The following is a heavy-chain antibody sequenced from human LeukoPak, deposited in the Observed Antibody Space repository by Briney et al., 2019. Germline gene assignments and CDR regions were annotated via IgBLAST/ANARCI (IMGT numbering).Heavy chain of an antibody. Sequence: GGSLRLSCAASGFTFSSYGMHWVRQDPGKGLEWVAVISYDGSNKYYADSVKGRFTISRDNSKNTLYLQMNSLRAEDTAVYYCANSGYYYGMDVWGQGTTVTVSS. D-gene: IGHD6-25*01. CDR1: GFTFSSYG. CDR3: ANSGYYYGMDV. V-gene: IGHV3-30*18. CDR2: ISYDGSNK. J-gene: IGHJ6*02.